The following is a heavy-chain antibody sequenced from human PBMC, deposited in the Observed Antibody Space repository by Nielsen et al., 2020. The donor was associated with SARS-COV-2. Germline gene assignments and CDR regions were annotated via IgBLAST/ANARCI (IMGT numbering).Heavy chain of an antibody. Sequence: GESLKISCAASGFLVSTKYMNWVRQAPGKGLEWVASITMSGAYMYYADSVRGRFTVSRDNAENSLFLQMSSLRDEDTAVYYCARDQDGGAATSNFYFDLWGRGTLVIVFS. J-gene: IGHJ2*01. CDR3: ARDQDGGAATSNFYFDL. V-gene: IGHV3-21*06. D-gene: IGHD6-25*01. CDR1: GFLVSTKY. CDR2: ITMSGAYM.